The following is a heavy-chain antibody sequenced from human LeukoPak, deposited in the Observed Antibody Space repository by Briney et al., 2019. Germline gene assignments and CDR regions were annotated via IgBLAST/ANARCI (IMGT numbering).Heavy chain of an antibody. J-gene: IGHJ4*02. Sequence: GGSLRLSCAASGFTFSSYGMHWVRQAPGKGLEWVSYISSSGSTIYYADSVKGRFTISRDNAKNTLYLQMNSLRAEDTAVYYCARGIRFLEWLPPDFDYWGQGTLVTVSS. CDR1: GFTFSSYG. CDR3: ARGIRFLEWLPPDFDY. V-gene: IGHV3-48*04. D-gene: IGHD3-3*01. CDR2: ISSSGSTI.